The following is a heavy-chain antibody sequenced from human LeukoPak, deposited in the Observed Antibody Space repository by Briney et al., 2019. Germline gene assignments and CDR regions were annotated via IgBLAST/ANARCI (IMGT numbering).Heavy chain of an antibody. Sequence: GGSLRLSCAASGFTFSSYGMSWVRQSPGKGLEWVSAISGSGGSTYYADSVKGRFTISRDNSKNTLYLQMNSLRAEDTAIYYCAKDGSSWYLSYYFDYWGQGTLVTVSS. CDR1: GFTFSSYG. CDR2: ISGSGGST. CDR3: AKDGSSWYLSYYFDY. J-gene: IGHJ4*02. D-gene: IGHD6-13*01. V-gene: IGHV3-23*01.